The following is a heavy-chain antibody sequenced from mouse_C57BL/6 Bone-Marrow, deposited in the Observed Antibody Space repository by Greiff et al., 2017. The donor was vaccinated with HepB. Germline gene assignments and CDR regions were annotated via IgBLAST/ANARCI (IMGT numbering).Heavy chain of an antibody. D-gene: IGHD3-2*02. CDR1: GFTFSSYG. CDR2: ISSGGSYT. V-gene: IGHV5-6*02. J-gene: IGHJ3*01. CDR3: TREVRQLRLPD. Sequence: EVMLVESGGDLVKPGGSLKLSCAASGFTFSSYGMSWVRQTPDKRLAWVATISSGGSYTYYPDSVKGRFTISRDNAKNTLYLQMSSLKSEDTAMYYCTREVRQLRLPDWGQGTLVTVSA.